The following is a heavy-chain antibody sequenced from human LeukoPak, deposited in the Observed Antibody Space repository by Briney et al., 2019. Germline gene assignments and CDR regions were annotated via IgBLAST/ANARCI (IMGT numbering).Heavy chain of an antibody. CDR2: ISSSSSYI. V-gene: IGHV3-21*01. J-gene: IGHJ4*02. CDR3: ARAPHPYCSGGNCIYFDY. D-gene: IGHD2-15*01. Sequence: GGSLRLSCAASGFAFSGYNMNWVRQAPGKGLEWVSSISSSSSYIYYTDSVKGRFTLSRDNAKKSLYLQMNSLRAEDTAVYYCARAPHPYCSGGNCIYFDYWGQGTLVTVSS. CDR1: GFAFSGYN.